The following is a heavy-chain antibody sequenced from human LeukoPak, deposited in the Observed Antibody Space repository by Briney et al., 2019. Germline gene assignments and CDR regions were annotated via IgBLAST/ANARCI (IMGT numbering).Heavy chain of an antibody. J-gene: IGHJ3*02. CDR2: IYYSGST. Sequence: SETLSLTCTVSGGSISSYYWSWIRQPPGKGLEWIGYIYYSGSTNYNPSLKSRVTISVDTSKNQFSLKLSSVTAADTAVYYCARSYRPYHDAFDIWGQGTMVTVSS. D-gene: IGHD2-2*01. CDR3: ARSYRPYHDAFDI. V-gene: IGHV4-59*01. CDR1: GGSISSYY.